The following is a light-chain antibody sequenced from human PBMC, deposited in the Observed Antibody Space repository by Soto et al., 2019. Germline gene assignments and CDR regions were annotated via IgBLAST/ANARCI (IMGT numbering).Light chain of an antibody. CDR3: AAWDDSLNVV. J-gene: IGLJ2*01. Sequence: QSVLTQPPSASGTPGQSVTISCSGSSSNIGSNTVKWYQQLPGTAPKLLIYSNNQRPSGVPDRFSGSKSGTSASLAISGLHSEDEADYYCAAWDDSLNVVFGGRTKLTVL. CDR2: SNN. CDR1: SSNIGSNT. V-gene: IGLV1-44*01.